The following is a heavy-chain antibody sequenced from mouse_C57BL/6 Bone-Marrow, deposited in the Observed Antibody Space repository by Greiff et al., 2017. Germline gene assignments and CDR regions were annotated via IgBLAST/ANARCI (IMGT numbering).Heavy chain of an antibody. J-gene: IGHJ4*01. D-gene: IGHD2-3*01. CDR2: INPSSGYT. CDR1: GYTFTSYT. Sequence: QVTLKVSGAELARPGASVKMSCKASGYTFTSYTMHWVKQRPGQGLEWIGYINPSSGYTKYNQKFKDKATLTADKSSSTAYMQLSSLTSEDSAVYYCARRRWLLRVYAMDYWGQGTSVTVSS. V-gene: IGHV1-4*01. CDR3: ARRRWLLRVYAMDY.